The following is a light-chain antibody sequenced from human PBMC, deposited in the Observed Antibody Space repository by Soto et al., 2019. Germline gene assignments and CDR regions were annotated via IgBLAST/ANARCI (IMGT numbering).Light chain of an antibody. V-gene: IGKV3-15*01. CDR2: GAS. Sequence: EIVMTQSPAILSVSPGERATLSCRASQSISINLAWYQQKLGQAPRLLIYGASTRATDIPARFSGSGSETEFTLTISSLQSEDFAIYYCPQYDSWPPYTFGQGTKVEIK. CDR1: QSISIN. J-gene: IGKJ2*01. CDR3: PQYDSWPPYT.